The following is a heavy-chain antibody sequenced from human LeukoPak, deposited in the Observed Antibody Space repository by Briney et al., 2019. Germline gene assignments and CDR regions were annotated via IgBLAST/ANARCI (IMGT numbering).Heavy chain of an antibody. Sequence: SETLSLTCAVYGGSFSGYYWSWIRQPPGKGLEWIGEINHSGSTNYNPSLKSRVTISVDTSKNQFSLKLSSVTAADTAVYYCARGRGYSYPGGENYYYGMDVWGQGTTVTVSS. CDR2: INHSGST. V-gene: IGHV4-34*01. CDR1: GGSFSGYY. D-gene: IGHD5-18*01. CDR3: ARGRGYSYPGGENYYYGMDV. J-gene: IGHJ6*02.